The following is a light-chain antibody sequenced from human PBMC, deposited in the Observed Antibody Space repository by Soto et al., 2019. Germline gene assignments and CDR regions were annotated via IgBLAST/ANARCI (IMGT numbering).Light chain of an antibody. CDR3: QQYKDYVYT. V-gene: IGKV1D-13*01. CDR1: QGISNY. Sequence: IQMTQSPSSLSASVGDRVTITCRASQGISNYLAWYQQKPGKAPKLLISDVYTLERGVQSRFSGSGSATEFTLTISGLQPDDFATYYCQQYKDYVYTFGQGTKVDIK. J-gene: IGKJ2*01. CDR2: DVY.